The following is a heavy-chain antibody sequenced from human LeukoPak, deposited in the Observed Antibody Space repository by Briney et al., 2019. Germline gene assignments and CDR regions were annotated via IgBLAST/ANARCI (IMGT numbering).Heavy chain of an antibody. CDR1: GYTFTDYY. Sequence: ASVKVSCKASGYTFTDYYIHWVRQAPGQGLEWMGWINPNNGGTNYAQKFQGRVTITRNTSISTAYMELSSLRSEDTAVYYCARGRHWFDPWGQGTLVTVSS. CDR2: INPNNGGT. J-gene: IGHJ5*02. V-gene: IGHV1-2*02. CDR3: ARGRHWFDP.